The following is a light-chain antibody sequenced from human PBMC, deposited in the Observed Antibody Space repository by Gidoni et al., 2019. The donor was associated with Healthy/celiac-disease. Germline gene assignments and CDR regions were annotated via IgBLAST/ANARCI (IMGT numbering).Light chain of an antibody. J-gene: IGKJ1*01. CDR2: LGS. V-gene: IGKV2-28*01. CDR3: MQALQTWT. Sequence: EIVMTQSPLSLPVTPGEPASIACRSSQSLLHSNGSNYLDWYLPKPGQSPQLLIYLGSNRASGVPDRFSGSGSGTDFTLKISRVESEEVGVYYCMQALQTWTFGQGTKVEIK. CDR1: QSLLHSNGSNY.